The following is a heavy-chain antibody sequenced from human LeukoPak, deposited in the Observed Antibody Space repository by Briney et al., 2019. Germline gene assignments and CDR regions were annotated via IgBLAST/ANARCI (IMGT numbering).Heavy chain of an antibody. D-gene: IGHD3-10*01. CDR2: MNPNSGNT. CDR1: GYTFTSYD. V-gene: IGHV1-8*01. J-gene: IGHJ5*02. CDR3: ARVYGSADP. Sequence: ASVKVSCKASGYTFTSYDINWVRQATGQGLEWMGWMNPNSGNTGYAQKFQGRVTLTRNTSISTVYTEMSSLRSEDTAVYYCARVYGSADPWGQGTLVTVSS.